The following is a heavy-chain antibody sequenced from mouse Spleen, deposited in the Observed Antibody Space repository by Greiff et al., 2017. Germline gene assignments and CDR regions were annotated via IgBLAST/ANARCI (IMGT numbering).Heavy chain of an antibody. Sequence: VQLQQSVAELVRPGASVKLSCTPSGFNIKTTYMHXVKQRPEQGLEWIGRIDPANGNTKYAPKFQGKATITADTSSNTAYLQLSSLTSEDTAIYYCARWGFNAMDYWGQGTSVTVSS. CDR3: ARWGFNAMDY. J-gene: IGHJ4*01. CDR2: IDPANGNT. D-gene: IGHD3-1*01. CDR1: GFNIKTTY. V-gene: IGHV14-3*01.